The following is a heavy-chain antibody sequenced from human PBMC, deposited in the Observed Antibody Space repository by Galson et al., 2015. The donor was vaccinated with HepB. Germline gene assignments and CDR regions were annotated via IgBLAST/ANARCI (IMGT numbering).Heavy chain of an antibody. V-gene: IGHV4-31*03. CDR1: GGSISSGGYY. D-gene: IGHD3-22*01. J-gene: IGHJ4*02. CDR2: IYYSGST. CDR3: ARASPSYYDSSGYYSPPCFDY. Sequence: TLSLTCTVSGGSISSGGYYWSWIRQHPGRGLEWIGYIYYSGSTYYNPSLKSRVTISVDTSKNQFSLKLSSVTAADTAVYYCARASPSYYDSSGYYSPPCFDYWGQGTLVTVSS.